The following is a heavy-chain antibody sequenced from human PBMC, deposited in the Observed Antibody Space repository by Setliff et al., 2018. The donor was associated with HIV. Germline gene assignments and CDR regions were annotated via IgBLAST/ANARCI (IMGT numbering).Heavy chain of an antibody. CDR3: ARDRGVYCISSSCYSPADAFDI. CDR1: GYTFSTYG. V-gene: IGHV1-18*01. J-gene: IGHJ3*02. Sequence: GASVKVSCKASGYTFSTYGISWVRQAPGQGLEWMGWISAYNGNTNYAQKLQGRVTVTTDTSTSTAYMELRSLRSDDTAVYYCARDRGVYCISSSCYSPADAFDIGGQGTMVTVSS. D-gene: IGHD2-2*01. CDR2: ISAYNGNT.